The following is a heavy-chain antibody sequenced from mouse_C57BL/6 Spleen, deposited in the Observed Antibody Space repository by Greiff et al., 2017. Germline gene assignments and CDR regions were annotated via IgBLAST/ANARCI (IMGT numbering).Heavy chain of an antibody. D-gene: IGHD2-4*01. CDR1: GYTFTDYN. CDR2: INPNNGGT. V-gene: IGHV1-18*01. Sequence: EVMLVESGPELVKPGASVKIPCKASGYTFTDYNMDWVKQSHGKSLEWIGDINPNNGGTIYNQKFKGKATLTVDKSSSTAYMELRSLTSEDTAVYYCARGHDYERFAYWGQGTLVTVSA. CDR3: ARGHDYERFAY. J-gene: IGHJ3*01.